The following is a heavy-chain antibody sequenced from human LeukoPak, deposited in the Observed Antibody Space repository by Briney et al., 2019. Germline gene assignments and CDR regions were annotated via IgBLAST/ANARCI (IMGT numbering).Heavy chain of an antibody. V-gene: IGHV3-30*02. D-gene: IGHD3-10*01. CDR3: ARDLLLDYYGSGSYYCFGY. J-gene: IGHJ4*02. CDR1: GFTFRKYW. Sequence: GGSLRLSCVASGFTFRKYWLHWVRQAPGKGLEWVAFIRYDGSNKYYADSVKGRFTISRDNSKNTLYLQMNSLRAEDTAVYYCARDLLLDYYGSGSYYCFGYWGQGTLVTVSS. CDR2: IRYDGSNK.